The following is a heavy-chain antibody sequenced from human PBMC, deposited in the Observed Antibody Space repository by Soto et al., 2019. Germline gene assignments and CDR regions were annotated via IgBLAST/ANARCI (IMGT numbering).Heavy chain of an antibody. V-gene: IGHV3-21*01. CDR2: ISSSSSYI. Sequence: VGSLRLSCAASGFTFSSYSMNWARQAPGKGLEWVSSISSSSSYIYYADSVKGRFTISRDNAKNSLYLQMNSLRAEDTAVYYCARDLLEYSSTLNYGMDVWGQGTTVTVSS. CDR3: ARDLLEYSSTLNYGMDV. D-gene: IGHD6-6*01. J-gene: IGHJ6*02. CDR1: GFTFSSYS.